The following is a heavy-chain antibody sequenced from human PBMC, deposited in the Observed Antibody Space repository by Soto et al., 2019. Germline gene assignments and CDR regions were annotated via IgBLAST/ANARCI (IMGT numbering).Heavy chain of an antibody. CDR2: IYYSGST. Sequence: QVQLQESGPGLVKPSETLSLTCTVSGGSISSYYWSWIRQPPGKGLEWIGYIYYSGSTNYNPSLKSRVTISVDTSKNQFSLKLSSVTAADTAMYYCARGKGNIWFDPWGQGTLVTVSS. CDR3: ARGKGNIWFDP. J-gene: IGHJ5*02. V-gene: IGHV4-59*01. CDR1: GGSISSYY.